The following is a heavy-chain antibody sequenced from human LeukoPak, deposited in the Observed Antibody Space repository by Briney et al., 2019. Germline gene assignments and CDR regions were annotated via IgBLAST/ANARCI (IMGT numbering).Heavy chain of an antibody. CDR3: ASQDYYGSGSLDY. Sequence: SETLSLTCTASGGSISSGSYYWSWIRQPAGKGLEWIGRIYTSGSTNYNPSLKSRVTISVDTSKNQFSLKLSSVTAADTAVYYCASQDYYGSGSLDYWGQGTLVTVSS. CDR1: GGSISSGSYY. CDR2: IYTSGST. V-gene: IGHV4-61*02. J-gene: IGHJ4*02. D-gene: IGHD3-10*01.